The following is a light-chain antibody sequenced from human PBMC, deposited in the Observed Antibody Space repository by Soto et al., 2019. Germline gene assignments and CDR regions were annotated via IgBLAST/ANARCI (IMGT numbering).Light chain of an antibody. CDR1: QIVSSN. CDR2: GAS. Sequence: EIVMTQSPATLSVSPGERATLSCRASQIVSSNLAWYQQKPGQAPRLLIYGASNRATGIPDRFSGSGSGTDFTLTISRLEPEDFAVYYCQQYGSSGTFGQGTKV. CDR3: QQYGSSGT. J-gene: IGKJ1*01. V-gene: IGKV3-20*01.